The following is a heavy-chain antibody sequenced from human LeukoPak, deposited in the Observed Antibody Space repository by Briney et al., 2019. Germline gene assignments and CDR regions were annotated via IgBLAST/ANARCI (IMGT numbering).Heavy chain of an antibody. Sequence: PSETLSLTCTVSGGSISSYYWSWIRQPPGKGLEWIGYIYYSGSTNYNPSLKSRVTISVDTSKNQFSLKLSSVIAADTAGYYCAREGRLGWFDPWGQGTLVTVSS. D-gene: IGHD6-25*01. V-gene: IGHV4-59*01. J-gene: IGHJ5*02. CDR3: AREGRLGWFDP. CDR2: IYYSGST. CDR1: GGSISSYY.